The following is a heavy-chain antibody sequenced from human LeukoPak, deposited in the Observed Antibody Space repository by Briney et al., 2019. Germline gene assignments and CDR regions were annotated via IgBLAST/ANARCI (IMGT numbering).Heavy chain of an antibody. CDR2: IRYDGSNK. D-gene: IGHD2-2*01. V-gene: IGHV3-30*02. J-gene: IGHJ3*02. CDR3: AKGRSSSTSLAAFDI. CDR1: GFTFSNYA. Sequence: GGSLRLSCAASGFTFSNYAMHWVRQAPGKGLEWVAFIRYDGSNKYYGDSVEGRFTISRDNSKNTVYVQMNSLRPEDTAVYFCAKGRSSSTSLAAFDIWGQGTVVTVSS.